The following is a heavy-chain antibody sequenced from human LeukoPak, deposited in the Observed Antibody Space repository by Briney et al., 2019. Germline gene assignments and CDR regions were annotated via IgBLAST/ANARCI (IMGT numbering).Heavy chain of an antibody. CDR1: GGSISSGGYY. CDR3: ARGPDPDSSGYYPYDY. J-gene: IGHJ4*02. V-gene: IGHV4-31*03. Sequence: SETLSLTCTVSGGSISSGGYYWSWIRQHPGKGLEWIGYIYYSGSTYYNPSLKSRVTISVDTSKNQFSLKLSSVTAADTAVYYCARGPDPDSSGYYPYDYWGQGTLVTVSS. D-gene: IGHD3-22*01. CDR2: IYYSGST.